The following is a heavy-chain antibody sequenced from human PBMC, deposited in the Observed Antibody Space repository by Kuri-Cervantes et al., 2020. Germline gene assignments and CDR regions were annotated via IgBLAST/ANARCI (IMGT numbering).Heavy chain of an antibody. Sequence: ASVKVSCKASGYTFTSYYMHWVRQAPGQGLEWMGIINPSGGSTSYAQKFQGRVTMTRDTSTSTVYMELSSLRSEGTVVYYCARDWDSGGVRGQETFDYRGQGTLVTVSS. CDR2: INPSGGST. V-gene: IGHV1-46*01. CDR1: GYTFTSYY. CDR3: ARDWDSGGVRGQETFDY. J-gene: IGHJ4*02. D-gene: IGHD3-10*01.